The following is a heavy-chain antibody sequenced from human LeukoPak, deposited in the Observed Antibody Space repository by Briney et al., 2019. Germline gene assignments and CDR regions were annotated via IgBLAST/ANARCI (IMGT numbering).Heavy chain of an antibody. J-gene: IGHJ4*02. CDR3: AKSKTVTTEFDH. D-gene: IGHD4-17*01. CDR1: GFTFSSYN. Sequence: GGSLRLSCAASGFTFSSYNMNWVRQAPGKGPEWVSSITSSSSYIYYADSVKGRFTISRDNAKNSLYLQMNSLRAEDMALYYCAKSKTVTTEFDHWGQGTLVTVSS. V-gene: IGHV3-21*04. CDR2: ITSSSSYI.